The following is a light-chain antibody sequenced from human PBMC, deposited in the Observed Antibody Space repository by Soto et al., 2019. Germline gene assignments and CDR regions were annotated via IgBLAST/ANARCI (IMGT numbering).Light chain of an antibody. CDR2: EVT. J-gene: IGLJ1*01. CDR1: SSDVGSYNL. V-gene: IGLV2-23*02. CDR3: CSYAGTSTYYV. Sequence: QSALTQPASVSGSPGQSITISCTGTSSDVGSYNLVSWYQQHPGKAPKLMISEVTKRPSGVSNRFSGSKSGNTASLTISGLQADDETDYYCCSYAGTSTYYVFGTGTKLTVL.